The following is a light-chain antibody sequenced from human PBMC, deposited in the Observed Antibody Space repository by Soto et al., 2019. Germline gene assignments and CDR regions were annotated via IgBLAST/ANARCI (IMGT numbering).Light chain of an antibody. Sequence: QSLLTQPPSASGTPGQRVTISCSGSSSNIGSNTVNWYQQLPGAAPKLLIYRNSQRPSGVPDRFSGSKSGTSASLAISGLQSEDGADYYCASWDDSLNGPWVFGGGTQLTVL. CDR1: SSNIGSNT. J-gene: IGLJ3*02. CDR2: RNS. CDR3: ASWDDSLNGPWV. V-gene: IGLV1-44*01.